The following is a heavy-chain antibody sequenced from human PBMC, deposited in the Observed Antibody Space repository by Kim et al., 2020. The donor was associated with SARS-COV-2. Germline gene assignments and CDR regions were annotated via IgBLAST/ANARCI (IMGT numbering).Heavy chain of an antibody. D-gene: IGHD1-1*01. CDR3: ARGRNHAFDI. J-gene: IGHJ3*02. CDR2: I. Sequence: IYYADSVKGRFTISRDNAKKSLYLQMNSLREEDTAVYYCARGRNHAFDIWGQGTMVTVSS. V-gene: IGHV3-48*02.